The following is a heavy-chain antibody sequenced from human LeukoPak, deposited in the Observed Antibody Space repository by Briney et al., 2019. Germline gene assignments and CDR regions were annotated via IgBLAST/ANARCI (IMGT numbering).Heavy chain of an antibody. CDR2: IWYDGSNK. CDR3: AKDSTDRVLDY. V-gene: IGHV3-33*06. J-gene: IGHJ4*02. CDR1: GFTFSNYG. Sequence: PGRSLRLSCAASGFTFSNYGMHWVRQAPGKGLEWVAVIWYDGSNKYYVDSVKGRFTISRDNSKNTLYPQMSSLTAEDTAMYYCAKDSTDRVLDYWGQGTLVTVSS. D-gene: IGHD1-14*01.